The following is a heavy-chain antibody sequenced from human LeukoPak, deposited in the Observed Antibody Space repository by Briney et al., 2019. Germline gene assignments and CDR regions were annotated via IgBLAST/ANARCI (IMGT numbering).Heavy chain of an antibody. CDR3: ARDHYDNTYRTFDP. CDR1: GFTFSSYS. D-gene: IGHD3-22*01. V-gene: IGHV3-21*04. J-gene: IGHJ5*02. Sequence: GGSLRLSCAASGFTFSSYSMNWVRQAPGKGLEWVSSISSSSSYIYYADSVKGRFTISRDNAKNSLYLQMNSLRVEDTALYYCARDHYDNTYRTFDPRGQGTLVTVSS. CDR2: ISSSSSYI.